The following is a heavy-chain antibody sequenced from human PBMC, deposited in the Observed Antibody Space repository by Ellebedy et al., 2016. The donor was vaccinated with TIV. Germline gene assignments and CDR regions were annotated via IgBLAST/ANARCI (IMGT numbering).Heavy chain of an antibody. CDR1: GFTFSNYN. V-gene: IGHV3-21*01. CDR2: IRSTSSDK. J-gene: IGHJ4*02. CDR3: ARGWSTPDS. D-gene: IGHD2-8*02. Sequence: GESLKISCVASGFTFSNYNMNWVRQPPGKGLEWVSSIRSTSSDKYYAESVKGRFTISRDNAQNSLFLQMNSLRAEDTAVYYCARGWSTPDSWGRGTLVIVSS.